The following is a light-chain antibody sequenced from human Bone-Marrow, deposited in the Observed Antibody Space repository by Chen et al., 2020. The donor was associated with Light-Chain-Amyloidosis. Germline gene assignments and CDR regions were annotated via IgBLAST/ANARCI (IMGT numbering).Light chain of an antibody. V-gene: IGLV1-40*01. J-gene: IGLJ3*02. CDR1: RSNLGAGYD. CDR3: QSYDMSLYSSV. Sequence: QSVLTQPPSVSGAPGQKVTISCTGSRSNLGAGYDDHWHQQLPGPAPKLLIYDNNIRPSGLPDRFAGSKSGSSAFLAITGLQAEDEADYYCQSYDMSLYSSVFGGGTKLTVL. CDR2: DNN.